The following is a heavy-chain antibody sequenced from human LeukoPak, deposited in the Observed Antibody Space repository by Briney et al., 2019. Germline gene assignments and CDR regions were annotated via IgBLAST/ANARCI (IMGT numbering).Heavy chain of an antibody. J-gene: IGHJ3*02. Sequence: GGSLRLSCVASGFTFSSHWMHWVRQAPGKGLVWVSHIKSDGSFTNYADSVKGRFTISRDNAKNTLYLQMNSLRPEDTAVSYCARGTGAFDIWGQGTKVTVSS. CDR2: IKSDGSFT. D-gene: IGHD1-1*01. V-gene: IGHV3-74*01. CDR3: ARGTGAFDI. CDR1: GFTFSSHW.